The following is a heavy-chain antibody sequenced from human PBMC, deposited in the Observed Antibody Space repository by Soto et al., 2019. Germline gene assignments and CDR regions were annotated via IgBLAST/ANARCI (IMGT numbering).Heavy chain of an antibody. D-gene: IGHD2-2*01. V-gene: IGHV3-21*01. CDR2: ISSNSNNI. J-gene: IGHJ5*02. Sequence: EVQLVESGGGLVKPGGSLRLSCAASGFTFSRYTMNWVRQAPGKGLEWVSSISSNSNNIRYADSVKGRFTISRDNAKNSLFLQMNSLRAEDTAVYYCTGEGASYCSGSNCYDNSFDPWGQGTLVTVSS. CDR3: TGEGASYCSGSNCYDNSFDP. CDR1: GFTFSRYT.